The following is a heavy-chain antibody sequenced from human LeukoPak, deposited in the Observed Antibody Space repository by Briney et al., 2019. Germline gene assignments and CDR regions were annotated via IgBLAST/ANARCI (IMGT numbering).Heavy chain of an antibody. CDR3: AGLGRTEIAAAYKD. CDR2: IYHSGST. CDR1: GYSISSGYY. V-gene: IGHV4-38-2*01. D-gene: IGHD6-13*01. Sequence: PSETLSLTCAVSGYSISSGYYWGWIRQPPGKGLEWIGSIYHSGSTYYNPSLKSRVTISVGTSKNRFSLKLSSVTAADTAVYYCAGLGRTEIAAAYKDWGQGTLVTVSS. J-gene: IGHJ4*02.